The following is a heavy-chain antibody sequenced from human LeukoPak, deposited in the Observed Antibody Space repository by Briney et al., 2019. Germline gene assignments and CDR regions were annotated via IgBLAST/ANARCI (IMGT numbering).Heavy chain of an antibody. CDR3: ARSDPYYYDSSGYSFDY. D-gene: IGHD3-22*01. CDR1: GYTFTGYY. V-gene: IGHV1-46*01. Sequence: ASVKVSCKASGYTFTGYYMHWVRQAPGQGLEWMGIINPSGGSTSYAQKFQGRVTMTRDTSTSTVYMELSSLRSEDTAVYYCARSDPYYYDSSGYSFDYWGQGTLVTVSS. J-gene: IGHJ4*02. CDR2: INPSGGST.